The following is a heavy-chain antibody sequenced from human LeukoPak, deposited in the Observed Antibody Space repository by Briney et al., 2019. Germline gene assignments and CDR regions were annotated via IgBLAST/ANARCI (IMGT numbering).Heavy chain of an antibody. D-gene: IGHD5-24*01. V-gene: IGHV4-59*11. CDR2: IYFLGST. Sequence: PSETLSLTCNVSGGSISSHYWSWIRQPPGKGLEWIGYIYFLGSTNYNPSLKSRVTISVDMSKNQFSLKLTSVTAADTALYYCARDISARDEAWWFDPWGQGTLVTVSS. CDR3: ARDISARDEAWWFDP. J-gene: IGHJ5*02. CDR1: GGSISSHY.